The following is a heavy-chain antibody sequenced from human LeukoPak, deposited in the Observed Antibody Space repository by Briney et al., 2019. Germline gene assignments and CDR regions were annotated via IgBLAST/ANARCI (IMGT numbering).Heavy chain of an antibody. V-gene: IGHV3-15*01. CDR1: GFTFSNAW. CDR3: TTDDPSSISTVTYR. J-gene: IGHJ5*02. D-gene: IGHD4-17*01. CDR2: IKSKTDGGTT. Sequence: PGGSLRLSCAASGFTFSNAWMSWVRQAPGKRPEWVGRIKSKTDGGTTDYAAPVKGRFTISRDDSKNTLYLQMNSLKTEDTAVYYCTTDDPSSISTVTYRWGQGTLVTVSS.